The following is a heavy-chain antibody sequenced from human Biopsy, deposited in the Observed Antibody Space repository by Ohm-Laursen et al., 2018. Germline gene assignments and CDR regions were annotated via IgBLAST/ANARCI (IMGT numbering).Heavy chain of an antibody. Sequence: SLRLSCAASGFTFDDYALHWVRQAPGKGLECVSGISWNSGNIGYADSVRGRFTISRDNAKNSVYLQMNSLRAEDTAFYYCAKDLASGSGYYWYFDFWGRGTLVTVSS. CDR3: AKDLASGSGYYWYFDF. CDR2: ISWNSGNI. D-gene: IGHD3-22*01. J-gene: IGHJ2*01. V-gene: IGHV3-9*01. CDR1: GFTFDDYA.